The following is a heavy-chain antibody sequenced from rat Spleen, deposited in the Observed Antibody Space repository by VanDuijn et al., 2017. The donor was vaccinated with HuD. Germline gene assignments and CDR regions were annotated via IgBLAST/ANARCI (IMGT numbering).Heavy chain of an antibody. CDR3: ARLYDYSGDY. D-gene: IGHD1-1*01. CDR2: ISFEGSAT. J-gene: IGHJ2*01. Sequence: EVQLVESGGGLVQPGRSLKLSCVASGFTFSNFYMAWVRQAPKKGLEWVASISFEGSATYYGDSVKGRFTVSRDNAKSTLYLQMNSLRSEDTATYYCARLYDYSGDYWGQGVMVTVSS. CDR1: GFTFSNFY. V-gene: IGHV5-22*01.